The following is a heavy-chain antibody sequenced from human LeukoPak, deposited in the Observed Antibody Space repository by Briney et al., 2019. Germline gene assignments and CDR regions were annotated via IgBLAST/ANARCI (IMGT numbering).Heavy chain of an antibody. V-gene: IGHV4-34*01. J-gene: IGHJ3*02. CDR1: GGSISSYY. CDR2: INHSGST. Sequence: SETLSLTCTVSGGSISSYYWSWIRQPPGKGLEWIGEINHSGSTNYNPSLKSRVTISVDTSKNQFSLKLSSVTAADTAVYYCARPGFTDDVAIAARQRTNDAFDIWGQGTMVTVSS. CDR3: ARPGFTDDVAIAARQRTNDAFDI. D-gene: IGHD6-6*01.